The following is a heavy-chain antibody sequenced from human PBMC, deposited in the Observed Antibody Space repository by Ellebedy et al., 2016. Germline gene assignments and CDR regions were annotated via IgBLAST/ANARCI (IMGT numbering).Heavy chain of an antibody. J-gene: IGHJ5*02. CDR3: ARDFAFDP. V-gene: IGHV4-38-2*02. Sequence: SETLSLTCAVSGYSITSGYHWGWIRQPPGKGLEWIGSIYQTGSTYDNPSFKSRVTMSVDTSKNQFSLKLTSVTAADTAVYYCARDFAFDPWGQGILVTVSS. CDR1: GYSITSGYH. CDR2: IYQTGST.